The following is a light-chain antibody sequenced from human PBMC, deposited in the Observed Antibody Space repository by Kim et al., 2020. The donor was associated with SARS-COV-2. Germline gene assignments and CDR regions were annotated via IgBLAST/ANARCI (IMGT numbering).Light chain of an antibody. J-gene: IGLJ3*02. V-gene: IGLV6-57*04. CDR1: SGSIASNY. Sequence: FMLTQPHSVSESPGKTVTISCTRSSGSIASNYVQWYQQRPGSAPTTVIYDDNQRPSGVPDRFSGSIDSSSNSASLTISGLKTEDEADYYCQSYDSSNRVFGGGTQLTVL. CDR3: QSYDSSNRV. CDR2: DDN.